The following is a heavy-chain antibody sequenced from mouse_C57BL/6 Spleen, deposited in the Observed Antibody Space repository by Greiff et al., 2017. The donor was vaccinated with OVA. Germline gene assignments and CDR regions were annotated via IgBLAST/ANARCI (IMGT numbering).Heavy chain of an antibody. V-gene: IGHV5-17*01. D-gene: IGHD3-2*02. CDR3: ASLDSSGYAMDY. Sequence: EVHLVESGGGLVKPGGSLKLSCAASGFTFSDYGMHWVRQAPEKGLEWVAYISSGSSTIYYADTVKGRFTSSRDNAKNTLFLQMTSLRSEDTAMYYCASLDSSGYAMDYWGQGTSVTVSS. CDR1: GFTFSDYG. CDR2: ISSGSSTI. J-gene: IGHJ4*01.